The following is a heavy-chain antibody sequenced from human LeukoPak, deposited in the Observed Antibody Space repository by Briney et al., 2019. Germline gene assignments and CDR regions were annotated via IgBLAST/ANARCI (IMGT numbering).Heavy chain of an antibody. CDR2: IYYSGST. J-gene: IGHJ4*02. CDR3: ARVLAAADLYFDY. D-gene: IGHD6-13*01. Sequence: SQTLSLTCTVSGGSISSGDYYWRWLRQPPGKGLEWIGYIYYSGSTYYNPSLKSRVTISVDTSKNQFSLKLSSVTAADTAVYYCARVLAAADLYFDYWGQGTLVTVSS. CDR1: GGSISSGDYY. V-gene: IGHV4-30-4*08.